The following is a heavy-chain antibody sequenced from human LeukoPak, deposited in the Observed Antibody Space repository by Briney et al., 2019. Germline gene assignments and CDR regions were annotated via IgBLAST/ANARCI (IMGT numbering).Heavy chain of an antibody. V-gene: IGHV3-23*01. CDR2: ISGPGGAP. D-gene: IGHD6-13*01. CDR1: GFTFSSYA. J-gene: IGHJ1*01. Sequence: GGSLRLSCAASGFTFSSYAMTWVRQAPGKGLEWVSAISGPGGAPFYADSVKGRFTISRDNSKNTLYLQMNSLRAEDTAVYYCAKVGIASLSPHPALEYFQHWGQGTLVTVSS. CDR3: AKVGIASLSPHPALEYFQH.